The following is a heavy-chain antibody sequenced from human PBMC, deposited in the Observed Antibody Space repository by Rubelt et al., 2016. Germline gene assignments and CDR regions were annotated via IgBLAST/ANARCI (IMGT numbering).Heavy chain of an antibody. D-gene: IGHD3-10*01. CDR3: ARGDEWFGELFPTLY. V-gene: IGHV3-21*01. J-gene: IGHJ4*02. CDR2: ISSSSSYI. Sequence: AASGFTFSSYSMNWVRQAPGKGLEWVSSISSSSSYIYYADSVKGRFTISRDNAKNSLYLQMNSLRAEDTAVYYCARGDEWFGELFPTLYWGQGTLVTVSS. CDR1: GFTFSSYS.